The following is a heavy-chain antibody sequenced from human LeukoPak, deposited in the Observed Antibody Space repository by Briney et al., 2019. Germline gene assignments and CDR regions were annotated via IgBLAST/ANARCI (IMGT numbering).Heavy chain of an antibody. CDR2: MNPNSGNT. CDR3: ARGAPYNVAVAGTLDY. D-gene: IGHD6-19*01. J-gene: IGHJ4*02. Sequence: GASVKVSCKASGYTFTSYDIHWVRQATGQGLEWMGWMNPNSGNTAYAQKFQGRVTITRNTSISTAYMELSSLRSEDTAVYYCARGAPYNVAVAGTLDYWGQGTLVTVSS. V-gene: IGHV1-8*03. CDR1: GYTFTSYD.